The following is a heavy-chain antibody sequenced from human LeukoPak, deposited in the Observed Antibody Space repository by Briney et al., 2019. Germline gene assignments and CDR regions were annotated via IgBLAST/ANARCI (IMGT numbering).Heavy chain of an antibody. CDR1: GYTFTSYE. Sequence: ASVTVSCKASGYTFTSYEINWVRQATGQGLEWMGGMNPNSGNTGYAQKFQGRLTMTRDTSISTAYMELSSLRSEDTAVYYCARGINGMDVWGQGTTVTVSS. V-gene: IGHV1-8*01. D-gene: IGHD3-16*01. CDR2: MNPNSGNT. J-gene: IGHJ6*02. CDR3: ARGINGMDV.